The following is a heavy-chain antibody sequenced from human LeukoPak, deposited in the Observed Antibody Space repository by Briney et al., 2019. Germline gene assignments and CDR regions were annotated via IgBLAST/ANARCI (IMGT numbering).Heavy chain of an antibody. D-gene: IGHD6-13*01. CDR1: GFTFSNAW. V-gene: IGHV3-15*01. Sequence: GGSLRLSCAASGFTFSNAWMSWVRQAPGKGLEWVGRINTKTDGGTTDYAAPVKVSFTIAREDSKNKLLLHMNSLKTEDTAVYFGTTDYSPGHWGQGALVIVSS. CDR2: INTKTDGGTT. CDR3: TTDYSPGH. J-gene: IGHJ4*02.